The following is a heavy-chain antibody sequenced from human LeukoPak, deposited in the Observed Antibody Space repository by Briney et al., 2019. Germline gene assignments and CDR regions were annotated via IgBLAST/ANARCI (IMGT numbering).Heavy chain of an antibody. CDR1: GGSISSSSYY. J-gene: IGHJ4*02. D-gene: IGHD3-22*01. CDR3: ARLTAGYYDSSGYCGY. CDR2: IYYSGIT. Sequence: SETLSLTCTVSGGSISSSSYYWGWIRQPPGKGLEWIGSIYYSGITNYNPSLKSRVTISVDTSKNQFSLKLSSVTAAATTVYYCARLTAGYYDSSGYCGYWGQGTLVTVSS. V-gene: IGHV4-39*07.